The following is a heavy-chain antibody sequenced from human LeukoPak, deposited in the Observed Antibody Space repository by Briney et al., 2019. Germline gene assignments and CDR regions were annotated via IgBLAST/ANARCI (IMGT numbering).Heavy chain of an antibody. V-gene: IGHV3-30*19. D-gene: IGHD3-22*01. J-gene: IGHJ3*02. CDR3: AREGNYYDSSGSLTAFDI. Sequence: PGRSLRLSCAASGFTFSSYGMHWVRQAPGKGLEWVAVIWYDGSNKYYADSVKGRFTISRDNSKNTLYLQMNSLRAEDTAVYYCAREGNYYDSSGSLTAFDIWGQGTMVTVSS. CDR1: GFTFSSYG. CDR2: IWYDGSNK.